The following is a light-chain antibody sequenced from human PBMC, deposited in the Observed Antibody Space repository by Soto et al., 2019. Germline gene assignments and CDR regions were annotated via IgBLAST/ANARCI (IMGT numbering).Light chain of an antibody. Sequence: DIQMTQSPAFLSASVGDRVTITCRASQTISSYLNWYQQKAGEAPKLLIYSASTLQSGVPSRFSGSGFGTDYTLTISSLQPADFAVYYCQQTFRAPHTFGQGTKLDIK. CDR3: QQTFRAPHT. J-gene: IGKJ2*01. V-gene: IGKV1-39*01. CDR2: SAS. CDR1: QTISSY.